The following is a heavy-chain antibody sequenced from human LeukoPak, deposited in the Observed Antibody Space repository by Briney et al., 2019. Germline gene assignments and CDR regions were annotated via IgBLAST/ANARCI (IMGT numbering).Heavy chain of an antibody. V-gene: IGHV3-48*03. CDR3: ARVAYDYVWGSYPPYFDY. D-gene: IGHD3-16*02. CDR1: GFTFSSYE. Sequence: GGSLRLSCAASGFTFSSYEMNWVRQAPGKGLEWVSYISSSGSTIYYADSVKGRFTISRDNAKNSLYLQMNSLRAEDTAVYYCARVAYDYVWGSYPPYFDYWGQGTLVTVSS. CDR2: ISSSGSTI. J-gene: IGHJ4*02.